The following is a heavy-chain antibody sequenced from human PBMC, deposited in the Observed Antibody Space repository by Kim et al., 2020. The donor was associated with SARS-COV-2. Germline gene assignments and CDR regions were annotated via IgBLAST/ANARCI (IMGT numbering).Heavy chain of an antibody. Sequence: YSPSFQGQVAISADKSISTAYLQWSSLKASDTAMYYCVKCKLGRFDPFDIWGQGTMVTVSS. V-gene: IGHV5-51*01. J-gene: IGHJ3*02. D-gene: IGHD7-27*01. CDR3: VKCKLGRFDPFDI.